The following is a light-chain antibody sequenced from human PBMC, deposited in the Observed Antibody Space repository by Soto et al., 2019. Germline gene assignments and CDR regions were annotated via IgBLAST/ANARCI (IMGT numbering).Light chain of an antibody. V-gene: IGLV1-47*02. Sequence: QPVLTQPPSASSTPGQTVTISCSGSTSNIGTFYVYWYQHLPRTAPKLLIYLGDQRASGVSDRFSGSKSGTSASLAINGLRSDDEADYYCAAWDDNLNAYVFGSGTKLTVL. CDR1: TSNIGTFY. CDR3: AAWDDNLNAYV. CDR2: LGD. J-gene: IGLJ1*01.